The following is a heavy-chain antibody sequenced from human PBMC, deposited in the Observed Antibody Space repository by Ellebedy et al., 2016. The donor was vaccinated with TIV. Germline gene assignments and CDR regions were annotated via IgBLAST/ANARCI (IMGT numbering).Heavy chain of an antibody. CDR2: ISSANTYI. CDR1: GFTFGGYS. CDR3: TRSGGDGSGSDWYYFDY. V-gene: IGHV3-21*01. Sequence: GGSLRLSXAVSGFTFGGYSMNWVRQAPGKGLEWVSSISSANTYIYYANSVRGRFTISRDNAKNSLYLQMNSLRVEDTAVYYCTRSGGDGSGSDWYYFDYWGQGTRVTVSS. J-gene: IGHJ4*02. D-gene: IGHD3-10*01.